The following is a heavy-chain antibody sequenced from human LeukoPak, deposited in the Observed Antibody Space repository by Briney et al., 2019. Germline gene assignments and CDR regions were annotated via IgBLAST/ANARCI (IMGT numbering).Heavy chain of an antibody. J-gene: IGHJ4*02. CDR1: GYTFTGYY. D-gene: IGHD2-8*02. CDR2: INPNSGGT. Sequence: ASVKVSCKASGYTFTGYYMHWVRQAPGQGLEWMGWINPNSGGTNYAQKFQGRVTMTRDTSISTAYMELSRLRSDDTAVCCRARFGVLGNYWGQGTLVTVSS. V-gene: IGHV1-2*02. CDR3: ARFGVLGNY.